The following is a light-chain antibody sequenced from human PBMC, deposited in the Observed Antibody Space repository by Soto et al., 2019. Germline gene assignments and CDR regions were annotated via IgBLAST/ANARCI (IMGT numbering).Light chain of an antibody. CDR1: RGIGST. V-gene: IGKV3-15*01. J-gene: IGKJ4*01. CDR2: DTS. CDR3: QHYVTWPLA. Sequence: EVVMTQSPATLSVSPGERATLSCRASRGIGSTLAWYQQKPGQTPRLLIYDTSTRATGVPARFIGSQSGAEFTPTITSLQSEDFAIYYCQHYVTWPLAFGGGTRVENK.